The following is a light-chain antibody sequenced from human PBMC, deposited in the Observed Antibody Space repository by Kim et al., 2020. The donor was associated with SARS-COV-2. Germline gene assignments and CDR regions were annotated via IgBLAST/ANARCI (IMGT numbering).Light chain of an antibody. Sequence: SSELTQDPAVSVALGQTARITCQGDSLRNYYASWYQQRPGQAPVLIISGQSNRPSGIPDRFSGSGSGDTATLTITGAQAEDEADYYCYSRDPSVVFGGGTQLTVL. CDR1: SLRNYY. V-gene: IGLV3-19*01. CDR3: YSRDPSVV. CDR2: GQS. J-gene: IGLJ2*01.